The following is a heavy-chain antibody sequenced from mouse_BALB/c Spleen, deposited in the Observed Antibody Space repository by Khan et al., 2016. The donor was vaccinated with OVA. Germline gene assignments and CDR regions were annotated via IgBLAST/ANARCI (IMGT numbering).Heavy chain of an antibody. CDR2: IWGDGSI. J-gene: IGHJ4*01. D-gene: IGHD1-1*01. V-gene: IGHV2-3*01. CDR1: GFSLISYG. CDR3: AKFTPDFCSMDY. Sequence: QVQLKQSGPGLVAPSQSLSITCTVSGFSLISYGVNWVRQPPGKGLEWLGVIWGDGSINYHSTLKSRLIISKDNSKRQVFLTLNSLQTDDTATYYCAKFTPDFCSMDYWGQGTSVTVSS.